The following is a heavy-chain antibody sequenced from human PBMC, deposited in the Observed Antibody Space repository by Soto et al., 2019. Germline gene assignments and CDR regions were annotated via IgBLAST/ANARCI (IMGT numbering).Heavy chain of an antibody. J-gene: IGHJ4*02. CDR1: GGSFSGYY. CDR2: INHSGST. D-gene: IGHD4-17*01. CDR3: ARDRRLRKYFDY. V-gene: IGHV4-34*01. Sequence: SETLSLTCAVYGGSFSGYYWSWIRQPPGKGLEWIGEINHSGSTNYNPSLKSRVTISVDTSKNQFSLKLSSVTAADTAVYYCARDRRLRKYFDYWGQGTLVTVSS.